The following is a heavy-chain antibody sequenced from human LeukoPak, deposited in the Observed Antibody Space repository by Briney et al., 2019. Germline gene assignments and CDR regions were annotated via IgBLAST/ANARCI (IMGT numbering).Heavy chain of an antibody. CDR3: AAGPYGGNTPFDY. CDR2: LSVSGATT. CDR1: GFTFSSYA. V-gene: IGHV3-23*01. D-gene: IGHD4-23*01. Sequence: PGGSLRLSCAASGFTFSSYAMSWVRQAPGRGLEWVSSLSVSGATTYYADSVKGRFTISRDNFNNTLYLQMNNLRAEDTALYYCAAGPYGGNTPFDYWGQGTLVTISS. J-gene: IGHJ4*02.